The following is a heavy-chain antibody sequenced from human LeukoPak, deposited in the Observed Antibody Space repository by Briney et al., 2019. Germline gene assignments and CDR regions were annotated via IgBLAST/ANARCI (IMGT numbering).Heavy chain of an antibody. V-gene: IGHV4-4*07. Sequence: SETLSLPCTVSGGSINNYYWSWIRQPAREGLEWGGRIFIRGSTNYNPPLKRRVTMSVDTSKNQFSLKLSSVTAADTAVYYCARGRYCSAGICSGGDAFDIWGQGTMVSVSS. CDR2: IFIRGST. CDR1: GGSINNYY. CDR3: ARGRYCSAGICSGGDAFDI. J-gene: IGHJ3*02. D-gene: IGHD2-15*01.